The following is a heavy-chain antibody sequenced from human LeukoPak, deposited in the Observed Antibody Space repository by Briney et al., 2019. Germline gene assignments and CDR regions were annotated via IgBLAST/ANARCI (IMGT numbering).Heavy chain of an antibody. CDR1: GFTFSSYA. CDR2: ISYDGSNK. J-gene: IGHJ4*02. CDR3: AKDYHSSSLDY. Sequence: PGRSLRLSCAASGFTFSSYAMHWVRPAPGKGLEWVAVISYDGSNKYYADSVKGPFTISRDNSKNTLYLQMNSLRAEDTAVYYCAKDYHSSSLDYWGQGTLVTVSS. V-gene: IGHV3-30-3*01. D-gene: IGHD6-13*01.